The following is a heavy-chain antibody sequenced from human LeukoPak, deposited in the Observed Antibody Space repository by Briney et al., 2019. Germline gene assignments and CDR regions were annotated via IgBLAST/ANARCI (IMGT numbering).Heavy chain of an antibody. CDR2: MNTKSGYT. Sequence: GASVKVSCKASGYTFTSYDINWVRQATGQGLEWMGWMNTKSGYTGYAQKFQGKVTMTRDTSISTAYMEVSSLTFDDTAIYYCARVNGLPDYWGQGTLVTVSS. V-gene: IGHV1-8*01. J-gene: IGHJ4*02. CDR3: ARVNGLPDY. D-gene: IGHD2-8*01. CDR1: GYTFTSYD.